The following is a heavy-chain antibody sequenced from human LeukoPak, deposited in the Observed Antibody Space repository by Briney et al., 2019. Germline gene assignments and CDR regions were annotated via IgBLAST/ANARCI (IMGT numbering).Heavy chain of an antibody. Sequence: PSVTLSLTCSVSGGPLTYPSHYWGWIRQPPGKGLEWIGSIHYSEDTYYKASLRSRVTISVDTSKNQFSLKLTSATAADTAVYYCARSSAAAGPTQNWFDPWGQGTLVTVPS. CDR2: IHYSEDT. CDR1: GGPLTYPSHY. D-gene: IGHD6-13*01. CDR3: ARSSAAAGPTQNWFDP. V-gene: IGHV4-39*01. J-gene: IGHJ5*02.